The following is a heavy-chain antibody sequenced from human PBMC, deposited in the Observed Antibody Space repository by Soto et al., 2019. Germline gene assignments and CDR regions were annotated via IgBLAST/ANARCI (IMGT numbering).Heavy chain of an antibody. D-gene: IGHD4-17*01. CDR1: GFTFSSYG. CDR2: IWYDGSNK. J-gene: IGHJ4*02. V-gene: IGHV3-33*01. Sequence: QVQLVESGGGVVQPGRSLRLSCAASGFTFSSYGMHWVRQAPGKGLGWVAVIWYDGSNKYYADSVKGRFTISRDNSKNTLYLQMNSLRAEDTAVYYCARDPGDYVDYWGQGTLVTVSS. CDR3: ARDPGDYVDY.